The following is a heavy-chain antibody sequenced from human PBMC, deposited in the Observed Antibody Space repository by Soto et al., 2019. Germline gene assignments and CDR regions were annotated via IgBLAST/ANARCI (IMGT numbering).Heavy chain of an antibody. J-gene: IGHJ6*02. CDR1: GYTFTSYY. D-gene: IGHD5-12*01. Sequence: GASVKVSCKASGYTFTSYYMHWVRRAPGQGLEWMGIINPSGGSTSYAQKFQGRVTMTRDTSTSTVYMELSSLRSEDTAVYYCARGGAVGYSGYDYYYYYGMDVWGQGTTVTVSS. CDR2: INPSGGST. CDR3: ARGGAVGYSGYDYYYYYGMDV. V-gene: IGHV1-46*01.